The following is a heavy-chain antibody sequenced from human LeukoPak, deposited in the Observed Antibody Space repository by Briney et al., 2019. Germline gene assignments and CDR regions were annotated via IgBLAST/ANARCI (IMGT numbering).Heavy chain of an antibody. Sequence: PSETLSLTCAVYGGSFSGYYWSWIRQPPGKGLEWLGEINHSGSTNYNPSLKSRVTISVDTSKNQFSLKLSSVTAADTAVYYCARVKPGYQLWRIGGPFDYWGQGTLVTVSS. CDR3: ARVKPGYQLWRIGGPFDY. V-gene: IGHV4-34*01. J-gene: IGHJ4*02. CDR1: GGSFSGYY. CDR2: INHSGST. D-gene: IGHD2-2*01.